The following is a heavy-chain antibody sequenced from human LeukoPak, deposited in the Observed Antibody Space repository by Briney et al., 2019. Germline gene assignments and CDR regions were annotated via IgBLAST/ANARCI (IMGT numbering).Heavy chain of an antibody. CDR1: GFSLTTSGVG. J-gene: IGHJ4*02. D-gene: IGHD5-18*01. V-gene: IGHV2-5*01. CDR2: IYWNDDK. CDR3: AHSGYGYTYLDY. Sequence: SGPTLVKPTQTLTLTCTFSGFSLTTSGVGVGWIRQPPGKALEWLALIYWNDDKRYSPSLKSRLTITKDTSKNQVVLTMTNMDPVDTATYYCAHSGYGYTYLDYWGQGTLVTVSS.